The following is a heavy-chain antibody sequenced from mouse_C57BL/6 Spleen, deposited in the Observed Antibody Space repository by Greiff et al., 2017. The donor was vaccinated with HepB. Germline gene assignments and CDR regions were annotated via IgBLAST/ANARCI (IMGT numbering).Heavy chain of an antibody. CDR2: ISYDGSN. J-gene: IGHJ3*01. Sequence: DVKLQESGPGLVKPSQSLSLTCSVTGYSITSGYYWNWIRQFPGNKLEWMGYISYDGSNNYNPSLKNRISITRDTSKNQFFLKLNSVTTEDTATYYCASPYYYGTFAYWGQGTLVTVSA. CDR1: GYSITSGYY. D-gene: IGHD1-1*01. CDR3: ASPYYYGTFAY. V-gene: IGHV3-6*01.